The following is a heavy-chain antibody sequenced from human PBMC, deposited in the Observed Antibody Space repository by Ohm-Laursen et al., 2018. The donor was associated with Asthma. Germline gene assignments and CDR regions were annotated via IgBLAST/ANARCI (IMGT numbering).Heavy chain of an antibody. CDR3: ARGSAGTHPEYFQH. J-gene: IGHJ1*01. Sequence: SLRLSCAASGFTFSIYALHWVRQAPGKGLEWVAIISYDGSNKYYADSVKGRFTISRDNSKNTLYLQMNSLRAEDTAVYYCARGSAGTHPEYFQHWGQGTLVTVSS. D-gene: IGHD1-26*01. V-gene: IGHV3-30*04. CDR1: GFTFSIYA. CDR2: ISYDGSNK.